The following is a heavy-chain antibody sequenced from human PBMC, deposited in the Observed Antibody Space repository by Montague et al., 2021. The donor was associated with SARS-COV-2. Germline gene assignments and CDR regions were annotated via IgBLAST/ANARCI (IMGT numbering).Heavy chain of an antibody. V-gene: IGHV4-59*01. CDR3: AREGGEGWFDP. CDR1: GGSISRYY. D-gene: IGHD3-10*01. Sequence: SETLSLTCTVSGGSISRYYWSWIRQTPGKGLEWIGYIYYSGSTSYNPSLESRVTISVDTSRNQFSLNLSSVTAADTAVYYCAREGGEGWFDPWGQGTMVTVSS. J-gene: IGHJ5*02. CDR2: IYYSGST.